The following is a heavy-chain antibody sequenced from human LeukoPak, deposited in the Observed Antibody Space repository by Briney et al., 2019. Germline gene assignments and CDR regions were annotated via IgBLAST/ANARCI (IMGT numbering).Heavy chain of an antibody. V-gene: IGHV3-7*01. D-gene: IGHD3-3*01. CDR2: IKEDGSEN. J-gene: IGHJ6*02. Sequence: GGSLRLSCAASGFTFSTYWMSWVRQGPGKGLEWVALIKEDGSENFYVDSVKGRFTISRDNAKNSLFLQLNSLRAEDTAVYYCARDSLSGVLIGPRLDVWGQGTTVTVSS. CDR1: GFTFSTYW. CDR3: ARDSLSGVLIGPRLDV.